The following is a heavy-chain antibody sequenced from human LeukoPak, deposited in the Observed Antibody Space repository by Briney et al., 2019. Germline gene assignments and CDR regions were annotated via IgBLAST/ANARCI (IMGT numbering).Heavy chain of an antibody. CDR2: IYFTGST. J-gene: IGHJ4*02. CDR1: GGSISSHY. V-gene: IGHV4-59*08. D-gene: IGHD6-13*01. Sequence: SETLSLTCTVSGGSISSHYWSWIRQPPGKGLEWIGYIYFTGSTNYNPSLKSRVTISVDTSKNQFSLKLSSVTAADTAVYYCARHIAAGNIFFDYWGQGTLVTVSS. CDR3: ARHIAAGNIFFDY.